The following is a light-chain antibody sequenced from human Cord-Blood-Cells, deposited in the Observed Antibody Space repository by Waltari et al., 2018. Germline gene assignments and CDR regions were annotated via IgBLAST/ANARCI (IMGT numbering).Light chain of an antibody. CDR3: QQYDTVYS. J-gene: IGKJ2*03. CDR1: QDISNY. CDR2: DAS. V-gene: IGKV1-33*01. Sequence: DIQMTQSPSSLSASVGDRVTITCQASQDISNYLNWYQQKPGKAPKLLIYDASNFETGVPSRFSGSGSGTDFTFTISSLQPEDIATYYCQQYDTVYSFGQGTKLEIK.